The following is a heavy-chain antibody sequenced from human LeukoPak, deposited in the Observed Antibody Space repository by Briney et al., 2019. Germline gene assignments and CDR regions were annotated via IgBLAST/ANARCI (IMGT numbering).Heavy chain of an antibody. D-gene: IGHD3-16*01. CDR2: IWYDGSNK. Sequence: PGGSLGLSCAASGFTFSSYGMHWVRQAPGKGLEWVSLIWYDGSNKYYADSVKGRFTISRDNSKNTLYLQMNSLRAEDTAVYYCARDWGKGDYWGQGTLVTVSS. V-gene: IGHV3-33*01. CDR1: GFTFSSYG. J-gene: IGHJ4*02. CDR3: ARDWGKGDY.